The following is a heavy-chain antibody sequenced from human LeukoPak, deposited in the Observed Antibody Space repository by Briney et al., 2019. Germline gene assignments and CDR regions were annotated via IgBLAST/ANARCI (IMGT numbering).Heavy chain of an antibody. CDR3: AKEQNSKGYFDF. Sequence: PGGSLRLSCAASAFTFSSYAMSWVRQAPGKGLEWVSAISGSGSGAYYADSVKGRFTISRDNSKNTLYLQMNSLRAEVTAVYYCAKEQNSKGYFDFWGQGSLVTVSS. D-gene: IGHD4-23*01. CDR2: ISGSGSGA. V-gene: IGHV3-23*01. J-gene: IGHJ4*02. CDR1: AFTFSSYA.